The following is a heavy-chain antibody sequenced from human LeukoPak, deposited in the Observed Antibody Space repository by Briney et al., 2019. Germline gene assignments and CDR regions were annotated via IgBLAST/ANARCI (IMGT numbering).Heavy chain of an antibody. CDR1: GFTVSSDY. V-gene: IGHV3-53*01. Sequence: PGGSLRLSCAASGFTVSSDYMSWVRQAPGKGLEWVSVIYSGGSTYYADSVKGRFTISRDNAKNTLYLQMNSLRAEDTAVYYCARDRRYSYGYFFYYYGMDVWGQGTTVTVSS. J-gene: IGHJ6*02. CDR2: IYSGGST. CDR3: ARDRRYSYGYFFYYYGMDV. D-gene: IGHD5-18*01.